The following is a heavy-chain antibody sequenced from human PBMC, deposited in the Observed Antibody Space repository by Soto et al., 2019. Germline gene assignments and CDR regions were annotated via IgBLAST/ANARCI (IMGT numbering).Heavy chain of an antibody. J-gene: IGHJ4*02. CDR1: GYTFTSYG. Sequence: ASVKVSCEASGYTFTSYGISWVRQAPGQGLEWMGWISAYNGNTNYAQKLQGRVTMTTDTSTSTAYMELRSLRSDDTTVYYCARGSYYDFWSGYYNFDYWGQGTLVTVSS. CDR3: ARGSYYDFWSGYYNFDY. V-gene: IGHV1-18*01. D-gene: IGHD3-3*01. CDR2: ISAYNGNT.